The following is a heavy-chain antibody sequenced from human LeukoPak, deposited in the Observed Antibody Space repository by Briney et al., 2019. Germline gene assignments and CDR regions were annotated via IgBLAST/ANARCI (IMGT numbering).Heavy chain of an antibody. CDR2: INHSGST. CDR1: GGSFSGYY. V-gene: IGHV4-34*01. CDR3: ARWDCSSTSCYQFDY. Sequence: SETLSLTCAVYGGSFSGYYWSWIRQPPGKGLEWIGEINHSGSTNYNPSLKSRVTISVDTSKNQFSLKLSSVTAADTAVYYCARWDCSSTSCYQFDYWGQGTLVTVSS. J-gene: IGHJ4*02. D-gene: IGHD2-2*01.